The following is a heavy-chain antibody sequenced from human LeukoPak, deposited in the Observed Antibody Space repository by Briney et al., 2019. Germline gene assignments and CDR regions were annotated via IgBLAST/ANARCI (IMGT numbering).Heavy chain of an antibody. J-gene: IGHJ4*02. V-gene: IGHV4-34*01. D-gene: IGHD3-3*02. CDR2: INHSGST. CDR3: ARDPIFNRGNYYFGH. CDR1: GGSFSGYY. Sequence: SETLSLTCAVYGGSFSGYYWSWIRQPPGKGLEWIGEINHSGSTNYNPSLKSRVTISVDTSKNQFSLKLSSVTAADTAVYYCARDPIFNRGNYYFGHWGQGTLATVSS.